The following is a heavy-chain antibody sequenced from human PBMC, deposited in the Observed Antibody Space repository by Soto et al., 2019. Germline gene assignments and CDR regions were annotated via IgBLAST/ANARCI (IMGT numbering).Heavy chain of an antibody. V-gene: IGHV3-33*01. D-gene: IGHD4-4*01. J-gene: IGHJ6*02. CDR3: ARDGGYTVTTTYSCHGMDV. Sequence: QVQLVESGGGVVQPGKSLRLSCEASGFTFSSYGMHWVRQAPGKGLEWVAVIWYDGSNTFHADSVRGRFTISRDTSKNTLYLQMNNLRADDTAVYYCARDGGYTVTTTYSCHGMDVWGRGTTVTVSS. CDR1: GFTFSSYG. CDR2: IWYDGSNT.